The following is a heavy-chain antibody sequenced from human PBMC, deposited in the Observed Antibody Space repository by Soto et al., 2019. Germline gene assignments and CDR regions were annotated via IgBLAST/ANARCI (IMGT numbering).Heavy chain of an antibody. CDR3: ATGSQTLDY. CDR2: MDSYTGNT. J-gene: IGHJ4*02. CDR1: GYTLSTYD. V-gene: IGHV1-8*01. Sequence: QAPLVQSGAEVKKPGASVKVSCKASGYTLSTYDINWVRQAAGRGLEWMGWMDSYTGNTGYAQEFQGRLIMTRDTSINSAHMELSSLQPENTAVYVCATGSQTLDYWGKGTLVTVCS.